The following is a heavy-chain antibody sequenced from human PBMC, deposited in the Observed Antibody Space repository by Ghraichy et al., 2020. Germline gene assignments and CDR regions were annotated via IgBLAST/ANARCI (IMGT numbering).Heavy chain of an antibody. Sequence: ASVKVSCKASGYTFTSYYMHWVRQAPGQGLEWMGIINPSGGSTSYAQKFQGRVTMTRDTSTSTVYMELSSLRSEDTAVYYCARGEEYCSGGSCYSWDGYFDYWGQGTLVTVSS. CDR2: INPSGGST. V-gene: IGHV1-46*01. CDR3: ARGEEYCSGGSCYSWDGYFDY. CDR1: GYTFTSYY. D-gene: IGHD2-15*01. J-gene: IGHJ4*02.